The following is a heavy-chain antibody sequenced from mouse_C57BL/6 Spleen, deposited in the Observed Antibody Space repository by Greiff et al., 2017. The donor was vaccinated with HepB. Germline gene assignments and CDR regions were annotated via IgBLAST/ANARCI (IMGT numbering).Heavy chain of an antibody. CDR2: IWSGGST. CDR3: ATHDSHYYAMDY. CDR1: GFSLTSYG. Sequence: QVQLQQSGPGLVQPSQSLSITCTVSGFSLTSYGVHWVRQSPGKGLEWLGVIWSGGSTDYNAAFISRLSISKDNSKSQVFFKMNSLQADDTAIYYCATHDSHYYAMDYWGQGTSVTVSS. V-gene: IGHV2-2*01. J-gene: IGHJ4*01. D-gene: IGHD2-4*01.